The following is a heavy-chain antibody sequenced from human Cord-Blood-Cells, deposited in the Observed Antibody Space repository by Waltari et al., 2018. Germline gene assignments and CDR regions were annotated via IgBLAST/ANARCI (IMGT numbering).Heavy chain of an antibody. V-gene: IGHV3-7*01. Sequence: EVQLVESGGGLVQPGGSLRLSCAASGFTFSSYWMSWVRQAPGKGREWVANIKQDGSGKYYVDSVKGRFTISRDNAKNSLYLQMNSLRAEDTAVYYCARDYSQLGDAFDIWGQGTMVTVSS. D-gene: IGHD6-13*01. CDR2: IKQDGSGK. CDR3: ARDYSQLGDAFDI. CDR1: GFTFSSYW. J-gene: IGHJ3*02.